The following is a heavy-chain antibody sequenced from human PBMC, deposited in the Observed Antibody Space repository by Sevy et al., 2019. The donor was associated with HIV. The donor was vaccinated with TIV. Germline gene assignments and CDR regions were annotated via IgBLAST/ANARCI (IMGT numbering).Heavy chain of an antibody. D-gene: IGHD3-22*01. CDR1: GFSFDSYG. V-gene: IGHV3-23*01. CDR3: GKGGGGHYDPDEIGYYFYYYNMDV. Sequence: GGSLRLSCAVSGFSFDSYGMTWVRQAPGKGLEWVSGISGSGTRTYYADSVKGRFIISRDNSKNTLYLQMNSLRSEDTAMYYCGKGGGGHYDPDEIGYYFYYYNMDVWGKGTTVIVSS. CDR2: ISGSGTRT. J-gene: IGHJ6*03.